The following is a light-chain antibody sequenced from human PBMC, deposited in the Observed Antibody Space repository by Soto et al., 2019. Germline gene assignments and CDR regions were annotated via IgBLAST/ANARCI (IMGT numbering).Light chain of an antibody. CDR3: QQYGSSSYT. J-gene: IGKJ2*01. CDR1: QSISSSY. CDR2: AAS. Sequence: EIVLTQSPGTLSLSPGERATLSCRASQSISSSYLGWYQQKPGQAPRLLIYAASSRATGIPDRFSGSGSGTDFTLTISRLEPEHFAVYYCQQYGSSSYTFGQGTQLEIK. V-gene: IGKV3-20*01.